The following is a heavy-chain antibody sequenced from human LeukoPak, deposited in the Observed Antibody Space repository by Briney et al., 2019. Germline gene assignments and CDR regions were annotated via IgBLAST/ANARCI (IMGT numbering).Heavy chain of an antibody. D-gene: IGHD3-10*01. J-gene: IGHJ5*02. CDR3: ARDQFGKGNWFDP. CDR2: IWYDGSNK. V-gene: IGHV3-33*01. Sequence: GGSLRLSCAASGFTLSSFGMHWVRQAPGKGPEWVAVIWYDGSNKYYADSVKGRFTISRDNSKNTLYLQMNSLRAEDTAVYYCARDQFGKGNWFDPWGQGTLVTVSS. CDR1: GFTLSSFG.